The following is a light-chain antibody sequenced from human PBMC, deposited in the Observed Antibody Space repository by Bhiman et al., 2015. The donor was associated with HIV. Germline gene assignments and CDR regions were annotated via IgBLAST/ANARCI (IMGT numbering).Light chain of an antibody. J-gene: IGLJ3*02. V-gene: IGLV3-21*01. CDR2: YDG. CDR1: NIESKS. Sequence: SYELTQPPSVSVAPGKTATITCGGNNIESKSVHWYQQKPGQAPVVVIYYDGDRPSGVSDRFSGSKSGNTASLTISGLQAEDEADYYCISYTSSITWVFGGGTKLTVL. CDR3: ISYTSSITWV.